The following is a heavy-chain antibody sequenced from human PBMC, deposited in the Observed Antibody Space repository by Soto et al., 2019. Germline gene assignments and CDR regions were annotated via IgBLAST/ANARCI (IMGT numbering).Heavy chain of an antibody. CDR2: IFSSGST. CDR3: ARGGSYSAYNFAHGIQLWSFDF. J-gene: IGHJ4*02. V-gene: IGHV4-4*07. CDR1: GGSINTFY. D-gene: IGHD5-12*01. Sequence: SETLSLTCTVSGGSINTFYWSWVRQPAGKGLEWIGRIFSSGSTSFNPSLESRVAMSVDTSKNHFSLNLSSVTAADMAVYYCARGGSYSAYNFAHGIQLWSFDFWGQGALVTVSS.